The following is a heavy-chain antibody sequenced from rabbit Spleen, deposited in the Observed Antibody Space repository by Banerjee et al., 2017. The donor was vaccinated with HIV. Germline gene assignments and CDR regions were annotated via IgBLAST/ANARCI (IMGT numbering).Heavy chain of an antibody. CDR3: ARDAGTSFSTYGMDL. Sequence: QEQLVESGGGLVQPEGSLTLTCTASGVSFSNYNFMCWVRQAPGKGLEWITCINMVTGKSVYASWAKGRFIMSRTSSTTVTLQMTSLTAADTATYFCARDAGTSFSTYGMDLWGQGTLVTVS. J-gene: IGHJ6*01. V-gene: IGHV1S45*01. D-gene: IGHD8-1*01. CDR1: GVSFSNYNF. CDR2: INMVTGKS.